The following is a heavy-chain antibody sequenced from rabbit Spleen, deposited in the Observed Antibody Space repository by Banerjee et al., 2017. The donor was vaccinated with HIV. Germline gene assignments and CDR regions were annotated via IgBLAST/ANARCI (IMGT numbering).Heavy chain of an antibody. CDR1: GVSFSGSSY. V-gene: IGHV1S45*01. Sequence: QEQLVESGGGLVKPGASLTLTCIASGVSFSGSSYMCWVRQAPGKGLERIACIELGSSGFTYFASWAKGRFTISKTSSTTVTLHMTSLTAADTATYFCARDTSSSFSSYGMDLWGPGTLVTVS. D-gene: IGHD1-1*01. J-gene: IGHJ6*01. CDR2: IELGSSGFT. CDR3: ARDTSSSFSSYGMDL.